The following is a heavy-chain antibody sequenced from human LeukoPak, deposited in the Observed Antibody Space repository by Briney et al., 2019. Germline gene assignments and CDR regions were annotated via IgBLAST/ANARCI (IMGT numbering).Heavy chain of an antibody. CDR1: GGTFSSYA. V-gene: IGHV1-69*06. Sequence: SVKVSCKASGGTFSSYAVSWVRLTPGQGLEWLGGIIPVFGTTTYAQKFQAKVTMTADKSTNTAYLEISSLTSDDTAVYYCARCSPGDSSNFYAVLQYWGRGTQVTVST. CDR2: IIPVFGTT. CDR3: ARCSPGDSSNFYAVLQY. J-gene: IGHJ4*02. D-gene: IGHD3-22*01.